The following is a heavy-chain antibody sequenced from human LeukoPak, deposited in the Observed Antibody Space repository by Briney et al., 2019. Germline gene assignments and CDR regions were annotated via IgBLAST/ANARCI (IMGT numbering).Heavy chain of an antibody. Sequence: PSETLSLTCTVSGGSISSSSYYWGWIRQPPGKGLEWIGSIYHSGSTYYNPSLKSRVTISVDTSKNQFSLKLSSVTAADTAVYYCAGIIVVVPAENYFDYWGQGTLVTVSS. CDR3: AGIIVVVPAENYFDY. CDR2: IYHSGST. D-gene: IGHD2-2*01. J-gene: IGHJ4*02. CDR1: GGSISSSSYY. V-gene: IGHV4-39*01.